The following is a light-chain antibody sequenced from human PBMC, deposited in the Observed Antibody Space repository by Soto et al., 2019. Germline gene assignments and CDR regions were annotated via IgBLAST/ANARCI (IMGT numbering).Light chain of an antibody. CDR1: QSVSSS. J-gene: IGKJ2*01. CDR3: QQYDKWPPWT. Sequence: EIVMTQSPATLSVSPGERATLSCRASQSVSSSLAWYQQKPGQAPRLLIYGASTRATGIPARFSGSGSGTTFTPTISSLQAADFAVYYCQQYDKWPPWTFGQGTKLEIK. CDR2: GAS. V-gene: IGKV3-15*01.